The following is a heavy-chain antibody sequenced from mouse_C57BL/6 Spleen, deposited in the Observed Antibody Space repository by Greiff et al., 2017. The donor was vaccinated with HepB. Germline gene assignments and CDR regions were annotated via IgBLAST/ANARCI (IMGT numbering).Heavy chain of an antibody. Sequence: QVHVKQPGAELVRPGSSVKLSCKASGYTFTSYWMHWVKQRPIQGLEWIGNIDPSDSETHYNQKFKDKATLTVDKSSSTAYMQLSSLTSEDSAVYYCARGEGIYYDYDKGAMDYWGQGTSVTVSS. D-gene: IGHD2-4*01. CDR2: IDPSDSET. CDR1: GYTFTSYW. V-gene: IGHV1-52*01. J-gene: IGHJ4*01. CDR3: ARGEGIYYDYDKGAMDY.